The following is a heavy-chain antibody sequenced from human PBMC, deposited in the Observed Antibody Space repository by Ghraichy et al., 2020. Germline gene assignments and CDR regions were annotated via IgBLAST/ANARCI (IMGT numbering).Heavy chain of an antibody. CDR3: ARQITFGGVITYGMDV. J-gene: IGHJ6*02. CDR2: LYYSGSP. CDR1: GGSFSSSSYY. Sequence: SETLSLTCTVSGGSFSSSSYYWVWIRQPPGKGLDWIVSLYYSGSPYYNPSLKSRVTISVDTSQNQFSLKLRSVTAADTAVYYCARQITFGGVITYGMDVWGRGTTDTVSS. D-gene: IGHD3-16*02. V-gene: IGHV4-39*01.